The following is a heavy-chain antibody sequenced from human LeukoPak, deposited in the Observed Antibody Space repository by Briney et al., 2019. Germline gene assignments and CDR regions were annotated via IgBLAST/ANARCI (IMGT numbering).Heavy chain of an antibody. V-gene: IGHV3-48*04. J-gene: IGHJ4*02. Sequence: GGSLRLSCAASGFTFSSYSMNWVRQAPGKGLEWVSYISSSGSTIYYADSVKGRFTISRDNAKNSLYLQMNSLRAEDTAVYYCARRLRFLPIFDYWGQGTLVTVSS. D-gene: IGHD3-3*01. CDR2: ISSSGSTI. CDR1: GFTFSSYS. CDR3: ARRLRFLPIFDY.